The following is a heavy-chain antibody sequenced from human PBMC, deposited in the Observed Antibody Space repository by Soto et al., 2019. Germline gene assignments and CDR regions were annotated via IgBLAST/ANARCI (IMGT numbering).Heavy chain of an antibody. CDR1: GYTFTTYA. CDR2: INAGNGNT. V-gene: IGHV1-3*01. Sequence: GASVKVSCKASGYTFTTYAMHWVRPSPGQRLEWIGWINAGNGNTKYSQKFQGRVTITRDTSASTAYMELSSLRSEDTAVYYCARSIAAAGTLLSWGQGTLVTVSS. CDR3: ARSIAAAGTLLS. D-gene: IGHD6-13*01. J-gene: IGHJ4*02.